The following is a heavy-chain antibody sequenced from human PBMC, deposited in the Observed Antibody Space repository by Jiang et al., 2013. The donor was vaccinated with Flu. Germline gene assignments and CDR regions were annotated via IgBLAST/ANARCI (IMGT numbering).Heavy chain of an antibody. CDR3: AAPWGRLTGDFWYFAV. CDR2: IIPIFGST. CDR1: GDTFRSNA. J-gene: IGHJ2*01. V-gene: IGHV1-69*01. D-gene: IGHD7-27*01. Sequence: VQLVESGAEVKKPGSSVRVSCKVFGDTFRSNAVSWVRQAPGQGLEWVGGIIPIFGSTNYAKSFQGRVTITADQSTTTAYMELNDLTYEDSAVYFCAAPWGRLTGDFWYFAVWGHGTLVTVSS.